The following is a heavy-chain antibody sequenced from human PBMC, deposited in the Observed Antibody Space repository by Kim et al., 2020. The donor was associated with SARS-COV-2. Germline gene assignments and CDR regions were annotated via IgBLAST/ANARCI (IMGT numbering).Heavy chain of an antibody. CDR2: IYYSGST. CDR1: GGSISSYY. V-gene: IGHV4-59*01. D-gene: IGHD3-16*02. CDR3: ARETMGDYVWGSYRYTKWFDP. Sequence: SETLSLTCTVSGGSISSYYWSWIRQPPGKGLEWIGYIYYSGSTNYNPSLKSRVTISVDTSKNQFSLKLSSVTAADTAVYYCARETMGDYVWGSYRYTKWFDPWGQGTLVTVSS. J-gene: IGHJ5*02.